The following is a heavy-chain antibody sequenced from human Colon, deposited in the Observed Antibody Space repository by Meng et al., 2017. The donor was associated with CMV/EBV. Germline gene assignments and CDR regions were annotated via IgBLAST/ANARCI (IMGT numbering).Heavy chain of an antibody. V-gene: IGHV3-74*03. CDR1: GFSFSNYW. CDR2: VNSDGSTT. Sequence: GESLKISCAASGFSFSNYWTFWVRQAPGKGLGWVSRVNSDGSTTKYADSVKGRFTISRDNAKNSLYLQMNSLRAEDTAVYYCARLFNNYHYAMDVWGQGTTVTVSS. CDR3: ARLFNNYHYAMDV. J-gene: IGHJ6*02.